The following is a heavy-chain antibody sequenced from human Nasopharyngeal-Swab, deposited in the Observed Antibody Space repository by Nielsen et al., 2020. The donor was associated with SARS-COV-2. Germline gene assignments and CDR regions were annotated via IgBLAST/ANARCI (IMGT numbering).Heavy chain of an antibody. V-gene: IGHV3-30-3*01. J-gene: IGHJ4*02. CDR1: GFTFSSYA. CDR2: ISYDGSNK. Sequence: GESLKISCAASGFTFSSYAIHWVRQAPGKGLEWVAVISYDGSNKYYADSVKGRFTISRDNSRNTLYLQMNSLRAEDTAVYYCARAGGGYSYADYWVQGTLVTVSS. D-gene: IGHD5-18*01. CDR3: ARAGGGYSYADY.